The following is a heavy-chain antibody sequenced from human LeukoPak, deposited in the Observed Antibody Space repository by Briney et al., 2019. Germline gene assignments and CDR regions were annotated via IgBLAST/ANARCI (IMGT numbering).Heavy chain of an antibody. CDR1: GFTFDDYG. Sequence: GGSLRLSCAASGFTFDDYGMTWVRQAPGKGLEWVSGINWNGGSTGYADSVKGRFTISRDNAKNSLYLQMNSLRAEDTAFYYCARPYDSNRDHSGYGYWGRGTLVTVSS. V-gene: IGHV3-20*04. CDR2: INWNGGST. D-gene: IGHD5-12*01. CDR3: ARPYDSNRDHSGYGY. J-gene: IGHJ4*02.